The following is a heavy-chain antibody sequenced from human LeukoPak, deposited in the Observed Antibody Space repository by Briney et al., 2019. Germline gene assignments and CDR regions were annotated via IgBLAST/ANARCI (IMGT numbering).Heavy chain of an antibody. D-gene: IGHD1-26*01. Sequence: SETLSLTCTVSGGSLSSGSYYWSWIRQPAGKGLEWIGRIYTSGSTNYNPSLKSRVTVSVDTSKNQFSLKLSSVTAADTAVYYCAREVLGATSPFDYWGQGTLVTVSS. CDR2: IYTSGST. V-gene: IGHV4-61*02. J-gene: IGHJ4*02. CDR3: AREVLGATSPFDY. CDR1: GGSLSSGSYY.